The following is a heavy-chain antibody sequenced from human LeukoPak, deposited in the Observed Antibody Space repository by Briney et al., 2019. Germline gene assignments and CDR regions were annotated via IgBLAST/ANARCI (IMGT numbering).Heavy chain of an antibody. Sequence: GGSLRLSCAASGFTFDDYAMHWVRQAPGKGLEWVAAISYDGSNKYYADSVKGRFTISRDNSKNTLYLQMNSLRAEDTAVYYCARDLYYDSSGLWGQGTMVTVSS. V-gene: IGHV3-30-3*01. J-gene: IGHJ3*01. D-gene: IGHD3-22*01. CDR3: ARDLYYDSSGL. CDR2: ISYDGSNK. CDR1: GFTFDDYA.